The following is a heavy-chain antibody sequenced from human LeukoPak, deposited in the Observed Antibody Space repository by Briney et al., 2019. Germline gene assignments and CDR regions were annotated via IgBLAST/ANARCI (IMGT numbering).Heavy chain of an antibody. CDR3: ARHGPEIVVVPASIPLDY. V-gene: IGHV5-51*01. CDR1: GYNFSKYW. Sequence: GGSLKISCQGSGYNFSKYWIGWVRQMPGQGLEWMGIIYPRDSDIRYNPSFQGHVTISADTSISTAYLQWSSLKSSDTAVYFCARHGPEIVVVPASIPLDYWGQGTLVTVSS. CDR2: IYPRDSDI. D-gene: IGHD2-2*01. J-gene: IGHJ4*02.